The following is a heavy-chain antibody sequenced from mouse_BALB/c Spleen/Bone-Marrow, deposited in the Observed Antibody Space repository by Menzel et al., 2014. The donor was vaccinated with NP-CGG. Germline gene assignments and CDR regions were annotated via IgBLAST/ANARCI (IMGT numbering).Heavy chain of an antibody. D-gene: IGHD1-1*01. V-gene: IGHV14-3*02. CDR2: IDPANGNT. Sequence: VQLKESGAEFVKPGASVKLSCTASGFNIKDTYMHWVKQRPEQGLEWIGRIDPANGNTKYDPKFQGKATITADTSSNTAYLQLSSLTSEDTAVYYCARDYYGSSYFDYWGQGTTLTVSS. CDR3: ARDYYGSSYFDY. J-gene: IGHJ2*01. CDR1: GFNIKDTY.